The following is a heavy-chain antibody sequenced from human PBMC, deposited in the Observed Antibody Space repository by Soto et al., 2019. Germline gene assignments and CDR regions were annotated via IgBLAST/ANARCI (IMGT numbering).Heavy chain of an antibody. J-gene: IGHJ6*02. Sequence: PGGSLRLSCAASGFTFSSYAMHWVRQAPGKGLEWVAVISYDGSNKYYADSVKGRFTISRDNSKNTLYLQMNSLRAEDTAVYYCAGGLVVPAEYYYYYYGMDVWGQGTTVTVSS. CDR2: ISYDGSNK. CDR3: AGGLVVPAEYYYYYYGMDV. CDR1: GFTFSSYA. V-gene: IGHV3-30-3*01. D-gene: IGHD2-2*01.